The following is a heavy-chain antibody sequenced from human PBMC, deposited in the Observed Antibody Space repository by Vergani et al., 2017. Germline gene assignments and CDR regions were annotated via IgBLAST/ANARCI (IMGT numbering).Heavy chain of an antibody. CDR1: GYSFTNYW. CDR2: IHPADSDN. CDR3: ARLYGRDSSGSKYFYY. D-gene: IGHD3-22*01. Sequence: EVQLVQSGAEVKKPGESLKISCQISGYSFTNYWIGWVRQMPGKGLEWMGIIHPADSDNRYSPSFQGPVTISVDKSISTAYLQRSSLRASDSAMYYCARLYGRDSSGSKYFYYWGQGTLGTVSS. J-gene: IGHJ4*02. V-gene: IGHV5-51*01.